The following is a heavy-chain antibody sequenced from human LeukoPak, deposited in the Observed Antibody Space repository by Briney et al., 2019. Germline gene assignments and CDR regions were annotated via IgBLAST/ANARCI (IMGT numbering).Heavy chain of an antibody. CDR1: GYTFTSYA. D-gene: IGHD3-9*01. J-gene: IGHJ4*02. Sequence: GASVKVSCKASGYTFTSYAMHWVRQAPGQRLEWMGWINAGNGNTKYSQKFQARVTITRDTSASTAYMELSSLRSEDTAVYYCARGVHDILTGYYLEYWGQGTLVTVSS. CDR3: ARGVHDILTGYYLEY. CDR2: INAGNGNT. V-gene: IGHV1-3*01.